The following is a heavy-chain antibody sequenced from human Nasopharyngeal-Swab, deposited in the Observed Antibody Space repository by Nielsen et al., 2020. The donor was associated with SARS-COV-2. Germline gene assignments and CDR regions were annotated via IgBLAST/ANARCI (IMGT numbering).Heavy chain of an antibody. CDR3: ASLKVGITIFGVVTDRLLDY. J-gene: IGHJ4*02. V-gene: IGHV4-30-4*01. Sequence: WIRQPPGEGLEGRGYIYYSGSTDNNPSRKSRVTISVDTSKNQYSLKLSSVTAADTAVYYCASLKVGITIFGVVTDRLLDYWGQGTLVTVSS. D-gene: IGHD3-3*01. CDR2: IYYSGST.